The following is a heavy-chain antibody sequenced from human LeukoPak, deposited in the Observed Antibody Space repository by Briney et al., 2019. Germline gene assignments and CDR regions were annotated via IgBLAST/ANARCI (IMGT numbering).Heavy chain of an antibody. D-gene: IGHD6-13*01. J-gene: IGHJ6*03. CDR1: GLTFSSYS. CDR2: ISSSSSYI. V-gene: IGHV3-21*01. Sequence: PGGSLRLSCAASGLTFSSYSMNWVRQAPGKGLEWVSSISSSSSYIYYADSVKGRFTISRDNAKNSLYLQMNSLRAEDTAVYYCARDSSSPYYYYYYMDVWGKGTTVTVSS. CDR3: ARDSSSPYYYYYYMDV.